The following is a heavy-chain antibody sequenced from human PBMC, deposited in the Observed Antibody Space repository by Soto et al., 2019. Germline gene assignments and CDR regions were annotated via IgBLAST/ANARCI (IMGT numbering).Heavy chain of an antibody. CDR2: IYPGDSDT. CDR1: GDSFTSYW. J-gene: IGHJ5*02. D-gene: IGHD2-2*02. CDR3: ARDVPVPPATPNTWFDP. Sequence: GESLKISCKASGDSFTSYWIGWARRMPGKGLEWMGVIYPGDSDTRYSPSFQGQVTISADKSISTAYLQWSSLKASDTAVYSCARDVPVPPATPNTWFDPWGQGTLVTVSP. V-gene: IGHV5-51*01.